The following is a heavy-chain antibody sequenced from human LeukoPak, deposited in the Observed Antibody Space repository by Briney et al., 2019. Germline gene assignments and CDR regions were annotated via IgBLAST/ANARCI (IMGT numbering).Heavy chain of an antibody. CDR3: AKYPGGFTGIVNYYHMDV. D-gene: IGHD1-26*01. Sequence: GGSLRLSCAASGFTFSYYWMSWVRQAPGKGLEWVAFIRYDGSNKYYADSVKGRFTISRDNSKNTLFLQMNSLRAEDTALYYCAKYPGGFTGIVNYYHMDVWGKGTTVTVSS. CDR1: GFTFSYYW. J-gene: IGHJ6*03. CDR2: IRYDGSNK. V-gene: IGHV3-30*02.